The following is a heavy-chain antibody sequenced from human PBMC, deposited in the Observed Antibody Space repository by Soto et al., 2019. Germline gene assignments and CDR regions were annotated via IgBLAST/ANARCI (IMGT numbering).Heavy chain of an antibody. CDR2: IYHSGST. CDR1: GGSISSGGYS. V-gene: IGHV4-30-2*01. D-gene: IGHD5-12*01. J-gene: IGHJ2*01. CDR3: ARADGKSTSSWYFDL. Sequence: KTSETLSLTCAVSGGSISSGGYSWSWIRQPPGKGLEWIGYIYHSGSTYYNPSLKSRVTISVDRSKNQFSLKLSSVTAADTAVYYCARADGKSTSSWYFDLWGRGTLGTVSS.